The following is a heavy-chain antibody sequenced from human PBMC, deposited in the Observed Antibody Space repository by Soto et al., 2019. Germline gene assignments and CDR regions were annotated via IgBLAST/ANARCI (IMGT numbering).Heavy chain of an antibody. CDR1: GYSFSSYA. V-gene: IGHV1-3*01. Sequence: QVQLVQSGAEVKKPGASVKISCKASGYSFSSYAIHWVSLAPGQSLEWMGWITGGNNTKYSQRFLGRVSITSDTSASTAYMEVSSLTSEDTALYYCARGRLFNDFWGQGTLVTVSS. CDR3: ARGRLFNDF. CDR2: ITGGNNT. J-gene: IGHJ4*02. D-gene: IGHD2-21*01.